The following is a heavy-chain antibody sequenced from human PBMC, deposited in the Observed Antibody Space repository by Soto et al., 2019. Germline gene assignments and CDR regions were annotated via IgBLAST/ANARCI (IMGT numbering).Heavy chain of an antibody. V-gene: IGHV3-74*01. J-gene: IGHJ6*02. CDR2: INSDGSST. Sequence: GGSLRLSCAASGFTFSSYWMHWVRQAPGKGLVWVSRINSDGSSTSYADSVKGRFTISRDNAKNTLYLQMNSLRAEDTAVYYCARAKYNWNYNGMDVWGQVTTVTVSS. D-gene: IGHD1-20*01. CDR1: GFTFSSYW. CDR3: ARAKYNWNYNGMDV.